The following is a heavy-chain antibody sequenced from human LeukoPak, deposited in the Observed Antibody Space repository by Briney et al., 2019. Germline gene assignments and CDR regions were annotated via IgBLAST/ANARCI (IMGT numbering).Heavy chain of an antibody. Sequence: GGSLRLSCAASGFTFNSHAIHWVRQAPGKGLEWVANIKQDGSEKYYVDSVKGRFTISRDNAKNSLYLQMNSLRAEDTAVYYCARDLAAAGSLNSLDYWGQGTLVTVSS. V-gene: IGHV3-7*01. CDR2: IKQDGSEK. CDR3: ARDLAAAGSLNSLDY. J-gene: IGHJ4*02. D-gene: IGHD6-13*01. CDR1: GFTFNSHA.